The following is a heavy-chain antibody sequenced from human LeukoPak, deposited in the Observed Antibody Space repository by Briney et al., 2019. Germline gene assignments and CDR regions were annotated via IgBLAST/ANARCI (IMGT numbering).Heavy chain of an antibody. Sequence: GESLKISCKASGYSFTSYWIGWVRQMPGKGLEWMGIIYPGDSDTRYSPSFQGQVTISADKSISTAYLQWSSLKASDTAMYYCARLQVVAAAYNWFDPWGQGTLVTVSS. CDR3: ARLQVVAAAYNWFDP. V-gene: IGHV5-51*01. D-gene: IGHD2-15*01. CDR2: IYPGDSDT. CDR1: GYSFTSYW. J-gene: IGHJ5*02.